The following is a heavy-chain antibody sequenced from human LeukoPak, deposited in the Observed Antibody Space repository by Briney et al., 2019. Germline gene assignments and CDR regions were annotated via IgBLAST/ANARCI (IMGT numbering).Heavy chain of an antibody. CDR1: GFTFSSYS. J-gene: IGHJ4*02. V-gene: IGHV3-48*01. D-gene: IGHD3-10*01. Sequence: GGSLRLSCAASGFTFSSYSMNWVRQAPGKGLEWVSYISSSSSTIYYADSVKGRFTISRDNAKNSLYLQMNSLRAEDTAVYYCARDLYYYGSRRIGYFDYWGQGTLVTVSS. CDR2: ISSSSSTI. CDR3: ARDLYYYGSRRIGYFDY.